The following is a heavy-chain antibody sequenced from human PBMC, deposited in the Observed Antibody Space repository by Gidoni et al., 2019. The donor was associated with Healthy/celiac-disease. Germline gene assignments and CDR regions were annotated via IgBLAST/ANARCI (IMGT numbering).Heavy chain of an antibody. CDR1: GFTFSSYS. CDR2: ISSSSSYI. V-gene: IGHV3-21*01. Sequence: EVQLVESGGGLVKPGGSLRLSCAASGFTFSSYSMNWVRQAPGKGLEWVSSISSSSSYIYYADSVKGRFTISRDNAKNSLYLQMNSLRAEDTAVYYCARGSPTLNYGYFDYWGQGTLVTVSS. CDR3: ARGSPTLNYGYFDY. D-gene: IGHD3-10*01. J-gene: IGHJ4*02.